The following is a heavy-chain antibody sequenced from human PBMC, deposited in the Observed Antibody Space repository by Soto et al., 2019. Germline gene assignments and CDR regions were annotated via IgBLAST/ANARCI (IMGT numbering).Heavy chain of an antibody. J-gene: IGHJ6*02. V-gene: IGHV3-48*01. CDR2: ISSGSSTI. CDR1: VFTFSSYS. Sequence: GGSLRLSCAASVFTFSSYSMNWVRQAPGKGLEWVSYISSGSSTIYYADSVKGRFTISRDNAKNSLYLQMNSLRAEDTAVYYCAKGRSYYYYYGVDVWGQGTTVTVSS. CDR3: AKGRSYYYYYGVDV.